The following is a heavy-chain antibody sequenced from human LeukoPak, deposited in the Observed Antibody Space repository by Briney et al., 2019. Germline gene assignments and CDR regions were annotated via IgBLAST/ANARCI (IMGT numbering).Heavy chain of an antibody. CDR2: IYYSGST. Sequence: SQTLSLTCTVSGGSISSGGYYWSWIRQHPGKGLEWIGYIYYSGSTYYNPSLKSRVTISVDTSKNQFSLKLSSVTAADTAVYYCATGSGGSWYYYYYGMDVWGQGTTVTVSS. V-gene: IGHV4-31*03. CDR1: GGSISSGGYY. D-gene: IGHD2-15*01. CDR3: ATGSGGSWYYYYYGMDV. J-gene: IGHJ6*02.